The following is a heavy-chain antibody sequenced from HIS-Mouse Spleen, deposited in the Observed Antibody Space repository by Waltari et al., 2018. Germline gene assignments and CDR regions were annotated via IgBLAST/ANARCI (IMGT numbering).Heavy chain of an antibody. Sequence: EVQLVESGGGLIQPGGSLRLSCSASGFTVSRNYMIWVRQAPGKGLEWVSVIYSGGSTYYADSVKGRFTISRDNSKNTLYLQMNSLRAEDTAVYYCAGGVGSSWYYFDYWGQGTLVTVSS. CDR3: AGGVGSSWYYFDY. D-gene: IGHD6-13*01. CDR2: IYSGGST. J-gene: IGHJ4*02. V-gene: IGHV3-53*01. CDR1: GFTVSRNY.